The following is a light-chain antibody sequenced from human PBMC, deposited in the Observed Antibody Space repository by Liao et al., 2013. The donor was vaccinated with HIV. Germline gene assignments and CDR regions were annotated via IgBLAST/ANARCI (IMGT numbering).Light chain of an antibody. J-gene: IGLJ3*02. CDR2: YDN. V-gene: IGLV3-21*04. Sequence: SYELTQPPSVSVAPGKTARITCGGNNIGSKSVHWYQQKPGQAPVLVIYYDNDRPSGIPERFSGSNSDNTATLTISRVEAGDEADYYCQVWDSSSDLWVFGGGTKLTVL. CDR3: QVWDSSSDLWV. CDR1: NIGSKS.